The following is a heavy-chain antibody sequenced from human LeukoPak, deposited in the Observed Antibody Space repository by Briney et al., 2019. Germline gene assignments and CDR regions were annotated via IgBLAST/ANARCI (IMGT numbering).Heavy chain of an antibody. CDR3: TADMPASSRAADY. CDR1: GFTFSDAW. CDR2: IKSKTDGGTT. Sequence: GGSLGLSCAASGFTFSDAWMSWVRQAPGMGLEWVGRIKSKTDGGTTDYAAPVKGRFTISRDDSKTTLYLQINSLKTEDTAVYYCTADMPASSRAADYWGQGTLVTVSS. V-gene: IGHV3-15*01. J-gene: IGHJ4*02. D-gene: IGHD2-15*01.